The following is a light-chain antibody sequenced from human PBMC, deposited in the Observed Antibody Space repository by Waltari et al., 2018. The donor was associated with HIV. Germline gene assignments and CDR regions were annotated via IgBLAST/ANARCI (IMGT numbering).Light chain of an antibody. V-gene: IGLV2-14*03. CDR3: CSYTSSITGRV. Sequence: QSALTQPASVSGSPGQSLTLSCTGTSSDVGGHKYVSWYQQYPVKAPKLIIYDVTNRPSGVSNRFSGSKSGNTTSRTISGLQAEDEADYYCCSYTSSITGRVFGTGTKVTVL. CDR1: SSDVGGHKY. J-gene: IGLJ1*01. CDR2: DVT.